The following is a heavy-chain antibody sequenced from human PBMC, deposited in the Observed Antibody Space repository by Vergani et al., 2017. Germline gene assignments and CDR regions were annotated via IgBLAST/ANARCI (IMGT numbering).Heavy chain of an antibody. D-gene: IGHD3-10*01. Sequence: EVQLVESGGGLVKPGGSLRLSCAASGFTFIMHAMSWVRQAPGKGLEWVSYISSSGTIVYYADSVKGRFTISRDNAKNSLYLQMNSLRAEDTAVYYCARDRGSTANWGQGTLVTVSS. CDR1: GFTFIMHA. J-gene: IGHJ4*02. CDR3: ARDRGSTAN. V-gene: IGHV3-21*05. CDR2: ISSSGTIV.